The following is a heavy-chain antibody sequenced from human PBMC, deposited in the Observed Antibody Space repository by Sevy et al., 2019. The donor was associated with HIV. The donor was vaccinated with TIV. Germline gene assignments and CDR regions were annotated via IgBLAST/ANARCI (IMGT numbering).Heavy chain of an antibody. V-gene: IGHV1-69*13. CDR3: ARFRVPPRGRAYYYYGMDV. CDR2: IIPTFGTA. Sequence: ASVKVSCKASGGTFSSYAISWVRQAPGQGLEWMGGIIPTFGTANYAQRFQGRVTITADESTGTAQMEMSSLRSEDTAGYYCARFRVPPRGRAYYYYGMDVWGQGTTVTVSS. J-gene: IGHJ6*02. CDR1: GGTFSSYA. D-gene: IGHD3-10*01.